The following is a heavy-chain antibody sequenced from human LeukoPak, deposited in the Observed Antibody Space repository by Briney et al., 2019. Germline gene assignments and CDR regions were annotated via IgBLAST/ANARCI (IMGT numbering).Heavy chain of an antibody. J-gene: IGHJ4*02. CDR2: INHSGST. V-gene: IGHV4-39*07. Sequence: PSETLSLTCTVSGGSISSSSYYWGWIRQPPGKGLEWIGEINHSGSTNYNPSLKSRVTISVDTSKNQFSLKLSSVTAADTAVYYCARGGGDTGYYFDYWGQGTLVTVSS. CDR3: ARGGGDTGYYFDY. CDR1: GGSISSSSYY. D-gene: IGHD3-16*01.